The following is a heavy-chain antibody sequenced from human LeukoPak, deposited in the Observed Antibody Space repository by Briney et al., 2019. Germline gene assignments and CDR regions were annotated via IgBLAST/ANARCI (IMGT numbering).Heavy chain of an antibody. J-gene: IGHJ6*04. CDR2: IKQDGSEK. Sequence: PGGSLRLSCAASGFTFSSYWMSWVRQAPGKGLEWVANIKQDGSEKYYVDSVKGRFTISRDNSKNTLYLQMNSLRAEDTAVYYCANVWGVVVAARFWGKGTTVTISS. D-gene: IGHD2-15*01. V-gene: IGHV3-7*03. CDR1: GFTFSSYW. CDR3: ANVWGVVVAARF.